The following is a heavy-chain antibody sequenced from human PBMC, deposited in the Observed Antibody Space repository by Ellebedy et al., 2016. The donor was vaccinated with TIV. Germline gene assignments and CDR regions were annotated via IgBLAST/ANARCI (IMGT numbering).Heavy chain of an antibody. CDR3: ARTGFTTGWPLDS. CDR1: GGSIRPSSYY. CDR2: IYHSGST. V-gene: IGHV4-39*07. Sequence: MPSETLSLTCTVSGGSIRPSSYYWGWIRQPPGKGLEWIGYIYHSGSTYYNPSLKSRVTLSVDRSKNQFSLKLSSVTSADTAVYYCARTGFTTGWPLDSWGQGTLVTVSS. J-gene: IGHJ4*02. D-gene: IGHD6-19*01.